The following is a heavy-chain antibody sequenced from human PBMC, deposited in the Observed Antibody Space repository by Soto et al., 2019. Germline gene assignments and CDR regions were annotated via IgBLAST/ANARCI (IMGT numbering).Heavy chain of an antibody. V-gene: IGHV4-31*03. J-gene: IGHJ4*02. Sequence: PSETLSLTCTVSGGSISSGGYYWSWIRQHPGKGLEWIGYIYYSGSTYYNPSLKSRVTISVDTSKNQFSLKLSSVTAADTAVYYCARGEKLYYFDYWGQGTLVTVSS. CDR1: GGSISSGGYY. CDR3: ARGEKLYYFDY. CDR2: IYYSGST.